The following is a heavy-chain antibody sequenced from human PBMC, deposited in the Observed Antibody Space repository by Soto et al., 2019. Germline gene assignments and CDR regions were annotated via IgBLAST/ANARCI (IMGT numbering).Heavy chain of an antibody. CDR1: GGSISSSNW. Sequence: QVQLQESGPGLVKPSGTLSLTCAVSGGSISSSNWWSWVRQPPGKGLEWIGEIYHSGSTNYNPSLKSRVTTSVDKSKNQFSRNLSSVTAADTAVYYCARLNLGVVVPDGMDVWGQGTTGTVSS. V-gene: IGHV4-4*02. D-gene: IGHD2-2*01. J-gene: IGHJ6*02. CDR2: IYHSGST. CDR3: ARLNLGVVVPDGMDV.